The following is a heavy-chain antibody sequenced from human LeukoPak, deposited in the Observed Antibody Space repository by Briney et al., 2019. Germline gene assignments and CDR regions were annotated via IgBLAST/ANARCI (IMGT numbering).Heavy chain of an antibody. Sequence: SETLSLTCAVYGGSFSGYYWSWIRQPPGKGLEWIGYIYYSGSTYYNPSLKSRVTISVDTSKNQFSLKLSSVTAADTAVYYCARVDYYDSRRFDYWGQGTLVTVSS. CDR2: IYYSGST. CDR1: GGSFSGYY. J-gene: IGHJ4*02. V-gene: IGHV4-30-4*08. CDR3: ARVDYYDSRRFDY. D-gene: IGHD3-22*01.